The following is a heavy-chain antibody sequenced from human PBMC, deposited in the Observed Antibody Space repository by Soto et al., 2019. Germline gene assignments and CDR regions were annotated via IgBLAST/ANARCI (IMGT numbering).Heavy chain of an antibody. V-gene: IGHV1-2*04. CDR3: ARDLFISSSLTSPRLDY. CDR2: INPNSGGT. D-gene: IGHD6-6*01. J-gene: IGHJ4*02. CDR1: GYTFTGYY. Sequence: ASVKVSCKASGYTFTGYYMHWVRQAPGQGLEWMGWINPNSGGTNYAQKFQGWVTMTRDTSISTAYMELSRLRSDDTAVYYCARDLFISSSLTSPRLDYWGQGTLVTVSS.